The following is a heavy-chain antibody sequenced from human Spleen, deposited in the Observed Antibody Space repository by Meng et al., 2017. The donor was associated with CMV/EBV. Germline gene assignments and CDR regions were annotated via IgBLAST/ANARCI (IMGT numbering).Heavy chain of an antibody. CDR2: IRSKANSYAT. D-gene: IGHD6-13*01. CDR1: GFTFSGSA. V-gene: IGHV3-73*01. Sequence: GGSLRLSCAASGFTFSGSAMHWVRQASGKGLEWVGRIRSKANSYATAYAASVKGRFTISRDDSKNTAYLQMNSLKTEDTAVYYCTSFRPEIIAAAGTVFDYWGQGTLVTVSS. J-gene: IGHJ4*02. CDR3: TSFRPEIIAAAGTVFDY.